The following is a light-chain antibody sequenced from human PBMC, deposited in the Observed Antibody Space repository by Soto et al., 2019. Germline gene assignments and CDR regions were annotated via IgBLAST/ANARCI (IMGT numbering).Light chain of an antibody. CDR1: QSVSSK. CDR3: QQRRNWPPSIT. CDR2: GAS. J-gene: IGKJ5*01. V-gene: IGKV3D-15*01. Sequence: ETVMKQSPATLSGYTGDRATLSCWASQSVSSKLAWYQQKPGQAPRLLIYGASTRATGIPARFSGSGSGTEFTLTISSLQSEDFAVYYCQQRRNWPPSITFGQVARLEIK.